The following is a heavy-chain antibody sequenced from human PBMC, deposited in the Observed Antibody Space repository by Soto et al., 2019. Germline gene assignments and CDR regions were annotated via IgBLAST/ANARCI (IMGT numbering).Heavy chain of an antibody. J-gene: IGHJ1*01. D-gene: IGHD6-13*01. Sequence: PSETLSLTCTVSGGSISSDAYYWSWIRQLPGKGLEWIGYIYYSGSTYYNPSLKSRVTISVDTSKNQFSLKLSSVTAADTAVYYCARSITAAGTGYFQHWGQGTLVTVSS. CDR3: ARSITAAGTGYFQH. V-gene: IGHV4-31*03. CDR2: IYYSGST. CDR1: GGSISSDAYY.